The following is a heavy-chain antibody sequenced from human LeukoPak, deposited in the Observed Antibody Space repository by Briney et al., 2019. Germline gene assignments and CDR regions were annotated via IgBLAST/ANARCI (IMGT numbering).Heavy chain of an antibody. CDR3: ARDPPGDCSSTSCYLYYFDY. J-gene: IGHJ4*02. CDR2: ISGSGEST. CDR1: GFAFSSYT. D-gene: IGHD2-2*01. V-gene: IGHV3-23*01. Sequence: GGSLRLSCVASGFAFSSYTMTWVRQAPGKGLEWVSAISGSGESTYYADSVKGRFTISRDNSKNTLYLQMNSLRAEDTAVYYCARDPPGDCSSTSCYLYYFDYWGQGTLVTVSS.